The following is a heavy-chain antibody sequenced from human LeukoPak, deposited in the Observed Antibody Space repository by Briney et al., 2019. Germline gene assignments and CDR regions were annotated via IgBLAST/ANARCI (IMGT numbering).Heavy chain of an antibody. D-gene: IGHD6-19*01. CDR1: GFTFSTYW. CDR3: ARDAHQQWQVLGVFSYGMDV. J-gene: IGHJ6*02. CDR2: IKSEGSDK. V-gene: IGHV3-7*04. Sequence: GGSLRLSCAASGFTFSTYWMSWVRQAPGKGLEWVAQIKSEGSDKYYLDSVKGRFAISRDNAKSSLYLQMNSLRAEDMAVYHCARDAHQQWQVLGVFSYGMDVWGQGTTVTVSS.